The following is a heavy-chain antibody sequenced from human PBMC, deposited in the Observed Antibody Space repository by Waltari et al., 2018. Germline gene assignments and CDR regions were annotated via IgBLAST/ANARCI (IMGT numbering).Heavy chain of an antibody. CDR2: IYTSGST. CDR3: ASQEGGGSYRGRFDP. D-gene: IGHD1-26*01. V-gene: IGHV4-61*09. CDR1: GGSIRSGSYY. J-gene: IGHJ5*02. Sequence: QVQLQESGPGLVKPSQTLSLTCTVSGGSIRSGSYYWSWIRQPAGKGLEWIGYIYTSGSTNYNPSLKSRVTISVDTSKNQFSLKLSSVTAADTAVYYCASQEGGGSYRGRFDPWGQGTLVTVSS.